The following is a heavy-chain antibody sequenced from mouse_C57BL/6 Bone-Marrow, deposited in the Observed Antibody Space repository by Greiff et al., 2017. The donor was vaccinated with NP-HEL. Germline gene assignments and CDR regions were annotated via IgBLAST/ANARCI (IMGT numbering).Heavy chain of an antibody. CDR1: GFSINSDCY. Sequence: EVKLMESGPSLVRPSQTLSLTCTVTGFSINSDCYWIWIRQFPGNKLEYIGYTFYSGITYYNPSLESRTYITRDTSKNQFSLKLSSVTTEDTATYYCARGRGSSGHFLYAMDYWGQGTSVTVSS. CDR3: ARGRGSSGHFLYAMDY. V-gene: IGHV3-3*01. CDR2: TFYSGIT. J-gene: IGHJ4*01. D-gene: IGHD3-2*02.